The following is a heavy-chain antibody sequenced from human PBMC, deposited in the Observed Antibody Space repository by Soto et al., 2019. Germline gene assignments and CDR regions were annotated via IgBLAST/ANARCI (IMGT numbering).Heavy chain of an antibody. Sequence: EVQLVESGGGLVQPGGSQKLSCAASGFSFSDSALHWVRHASGKGLEWVGRIRSKADSYATAYAASVKGRFTISRDDSMNTTYLQMDSLKTEDTAVYYCTRHYYDSSGYYSGISNWGQGTLVTVSS. CDR2: IRSKADSYAT. J-gene: IGHJ4*02. V-gene: IGHV3-73*02. CDR1: GFSFSDSA. D-gene: IGHD3-22*01. CDR3: TRHYYDSSGYYSGISN.